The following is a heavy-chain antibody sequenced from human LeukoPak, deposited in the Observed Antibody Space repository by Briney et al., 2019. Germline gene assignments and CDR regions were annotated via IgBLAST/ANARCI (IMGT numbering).Heavy chain of an antibody. D-gene: IGHD4-11*01. J-gene: IGHJ4*02. CDR2: ISSSSSYI. V-gene: IGHV3-21*01. CDR3: ARGADYSPTDFDY. Sequence: PGGSLRLSCAASGFTFSSYSMNWVRQAPGKGLEWVSSISSSSSYIYYADSVKGRFTISRDNAKNSLYLQMNSLRAEDTAVYYCARGADYSPTDFDYWGQGTLVTVSS. CDR1: GFTFSSYS.